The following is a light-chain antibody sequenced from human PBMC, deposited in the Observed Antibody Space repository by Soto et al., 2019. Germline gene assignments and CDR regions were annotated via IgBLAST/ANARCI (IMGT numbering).Light chain of an antibody. CDR1: SSDVGGYNY. J-gene: IGLJ2*01. V-gene: IGLV2-14*01. CDR2: EVS. Sequence: QSALTQPASVSGSPGQSITISCTGTSSDVGGYNYVSWYQQHPGKAPKLMIYEVSNRPSGVSNRFSGSKSGNTASLTISGLQAEEEADYYCSSYTSSSRVVFGGGTKLTVL. CDR3: SSYTSSSRVV.